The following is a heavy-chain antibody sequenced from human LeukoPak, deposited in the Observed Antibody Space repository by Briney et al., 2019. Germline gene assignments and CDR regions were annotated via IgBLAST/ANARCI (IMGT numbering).Heavy chain of an antibody. D-gene: IGHD6-13*01. V-gene: IGHV1-8*01. Sequence: SVKVSCQASGYTFTSYDINWVRQATGQWLEWMGWMNPNSGNTGYAQKFQGRVTMTRNTSISTAYMELSSLRSEDTAVYYCARLSSSWYGRAHYYMDVWGKGTTVTVSS. CDR1: GYTFTSYD. J-gene: IGHJ6*03. CDR2: MNPNSGNT. CDR3: ARLSSSWYGRAHYYMDV.